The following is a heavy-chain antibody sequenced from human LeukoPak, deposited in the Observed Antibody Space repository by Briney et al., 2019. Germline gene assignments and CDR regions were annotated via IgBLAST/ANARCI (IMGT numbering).Heavy chain of an antibody. Sequence: PGGSLRLSRTASGFTFSTYNMNWVRQAPGKGLEWVSYISSSGTTIYYADSVKGRFTISRDNAKNSLYLQMNSLRAEDTAVYYCARTLFLRYDDSIGPWGQGTLVTVSS. V-gene: IGHV3-48*03. CDR3: ARTLFLRYDDSIGP. D-gene: IGHD3-22*01. CDR1: GFTFSTYN. J-gene: IGHJ5*02. CDR2: ISSSGTTI.